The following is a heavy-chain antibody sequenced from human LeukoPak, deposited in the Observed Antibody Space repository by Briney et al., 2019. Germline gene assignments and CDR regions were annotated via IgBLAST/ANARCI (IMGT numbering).Heavy chain of an antibody. CDR2: INHSGST. J-gene: IGHJ2*01. CDR1: GASFSGYY. D-gene: IGHD3-3*01. V-gene: IGHV4-34*01. Sequence: PSETLSLTCAVYGASFSGYYWSWIRQPPGKGLEWIGEINHSGSTNYNPSLKSRVTISVDTSKNQFSLKLSSVTAADTAVYYCASIYYDFWSGYFTASGYFDLWGRGTLVTVSS. CDR3: ASIYYDFWSGYFTASGYFDL.